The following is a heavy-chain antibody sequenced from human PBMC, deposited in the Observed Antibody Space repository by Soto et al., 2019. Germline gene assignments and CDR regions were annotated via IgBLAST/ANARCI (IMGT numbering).Heavy chain of an antibody. CDR2: IDPSDSYT. CDR1: GYTFTSYW. D-gene: IGHD3-22*01. J-gene: IGHJ6*02. CDR3: ASDLTTDYVMDV. Sequence: KVSCKASGYTFTSYWINWVRQMPGKGLEWMGRIDPSDSYTNYSPSFQGHVTISADKSISTAYLQWSSLKASDTAMYYCASDLTTDYVMDVWGQGTTVTVSS. V-gene: IGHV5-10-1*01.